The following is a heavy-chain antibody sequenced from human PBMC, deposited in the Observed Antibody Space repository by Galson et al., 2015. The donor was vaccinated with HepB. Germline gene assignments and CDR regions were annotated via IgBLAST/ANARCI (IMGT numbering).Heavy chain of an antibody. V-gene: IGHV3-33*01. Sequence: SLRLSCAASGFTFRDYGMHWVRQAPGKGLEWVAVIWHGGRNKYYADSVKGRFTISRDNPQNTLYLQMNSLRAEDTAVYYCARDGQGLLLGYYYYYMDVWGKGTTVSVSS. D-gene: IGHD2-21*01. CDR2: IWHGGRNK. J-gene: IGHJ6*03. CDR3: ARDGQGLLLGYYYYYMDV. CDR1: GFTFRDYG.